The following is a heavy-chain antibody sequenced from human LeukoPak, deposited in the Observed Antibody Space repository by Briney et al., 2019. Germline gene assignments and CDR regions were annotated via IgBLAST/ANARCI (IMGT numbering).Heavy chain of an antibody. Sequence: PGGSLRLSCAASGFTFSSYEMNWVRQAPGKGLEWVSYISSSGSTIYYADSVKGRFTISRDNAKNSLYLQMNSLRAEDTAVCYCARGYCSSTSCYTRVFDSNRIWGYYFDYWGQGTLVTVSS. CDR2: ISSSGSTI. J-gene: IGHJ4*02. D-gene: IGHD2-2*02. CDR3: ARGYCSSTSCYTRVFDSNRIWGYYFDY. CDR1: GFTFSSYE. V-gene: IGHV3-48*03.